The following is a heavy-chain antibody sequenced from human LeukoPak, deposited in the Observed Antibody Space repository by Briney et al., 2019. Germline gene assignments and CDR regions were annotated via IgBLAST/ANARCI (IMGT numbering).Heavy chain of an antibody. CDR1: GYTFTAYY. CDR3: ARIGGARNFDY. CDR2: INPNTGGT. D-gene: IGHD3-16*01. V-gene: IGHV1-2*06. J-gene: IGHJ4*02. Sequence: ASVKVSCRASGYTFTAYYMHWVRQAPGQGLEWMGRINPNTGGTTYAQKFQGRVTMTGDTSISTAYMELSRLTSDDTAVYYCARIGGARNFDYWGQGTLVTVSS.